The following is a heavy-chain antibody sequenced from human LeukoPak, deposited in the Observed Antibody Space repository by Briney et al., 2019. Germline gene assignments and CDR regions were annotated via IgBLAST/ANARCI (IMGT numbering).Heavy chain of an antibody. CDR2: INAGNGNT. J-gene: IGHJ4*02. Sequence: ASVKVSCKASGYTFTSYAMHWVRQAPGQRLEWMGWINAGNGNTKYSQKFQGRVTITRDTSASTAYMELSSLRSEDTAVYYRARAVSSGWYGFDYWGQGTLVTVSS. D-gene: IGHD6-19*01. V-gene: IGHV1-3*01. CDR3: ARAVSSGWYGFDY. CDR1: GYTFTSYA.